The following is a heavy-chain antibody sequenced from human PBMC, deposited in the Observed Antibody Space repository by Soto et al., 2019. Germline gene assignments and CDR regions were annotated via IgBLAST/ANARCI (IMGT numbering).Heavy chain of an antibody. Sequence: QVQLVQSGAEVKKPGSSVKVSCKASGGTFSSYAISWVRQAPGQGLEWMGGIIPIFGTANYAQKFQGRVTITADESTSTAYLGLSSLRSEDTAVYYCARLPEVVASCGGDCPLYAFDIWGQGTMVTVSS. CDR1: GGTFSSYA. V-gene: IGHV1-69*12. CDR3: ARLPEVVASCGGDCPLYAFDI. J-gene: IGHJ3*02. D-gene: IGHD2-21*02. CDR2: IIPIFGTA.